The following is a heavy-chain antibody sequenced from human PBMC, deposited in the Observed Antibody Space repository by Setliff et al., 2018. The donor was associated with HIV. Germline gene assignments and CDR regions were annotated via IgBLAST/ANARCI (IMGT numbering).Heavy chain of an antibody. CDR3: ARDKGPPPVVHLDY. V-gene: IGHV1-46*02. D-gene: IGHD3-10*02. Sequence: ASVKVSCKTSGYTFNDYNMHWLRQAPGQGLEWMGNSYFSGGRTVYAQKFQGRFTISRDNAKNSLYLQMNSLRAEDTAMYYCARDKGPPPVVHLDYWGQGTLVTVSS. CDR1: GYTFNDYN. CDR2: SYFSGGRT. J-gene: IGHJ4*02.